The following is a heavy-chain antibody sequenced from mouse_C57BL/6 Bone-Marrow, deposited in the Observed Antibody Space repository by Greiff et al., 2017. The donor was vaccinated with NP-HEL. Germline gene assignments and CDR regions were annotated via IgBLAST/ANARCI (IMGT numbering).Heavy chain of an antibody. CDR1: GYTFTSYG. D-gene: IGHD2-3*01. J-gene: IGHJ2*01. Sequence: QVQLQQSGAELVRPGASVKLSCKASGYTFTSYGISWVKQRPGQGLEWIGEIYPRSGYTYYNEKFKGKATLTADKSSSTAYMELRSLTSEDSAVYFCARSGWFYFDYWGQGTTLTVSS. V-gene: IGHV1-81*01. CDR3: ARSGWFYFDY. CDR2: IYPRSGYT.